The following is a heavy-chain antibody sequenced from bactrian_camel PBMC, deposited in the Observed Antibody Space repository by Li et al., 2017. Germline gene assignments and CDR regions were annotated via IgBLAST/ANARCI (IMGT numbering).Heavy chain of an antibody. V-gene: IGHV3S54*01. CDR1: GYTRKYSTYC. CDR2: IYTVDGST. CDR3: AAHLARRGSPAGADFQF. D-gene: IGHD7*01. Sequence: HVQLVESGGGSVQAGGSLRLSCTVSGYTRKYSTYCMGWYRQAPGKEREGIASIYTVDGSTYYADSVKGRFTISRDGSAKTMYLQMNSLKPEDTATYYCAAHLARRGSPAGADFQFWGQGTQVTVS. J-gene: IGHJ6*01.